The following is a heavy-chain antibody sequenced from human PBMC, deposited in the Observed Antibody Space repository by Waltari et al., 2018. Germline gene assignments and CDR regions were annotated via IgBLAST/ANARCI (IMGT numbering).Heavy chain of an antibody. V-gene: IGHV4-34*01. CDR1: GGSFSGYY. D-gene: IGHD6-13*01. Sequence: QVQLQQWGAGLLKPSETLSLTCAVYGGSFSGYYWSWIRQPPGKGLEWLGEINLSESTNYNPSLQSRVTISVDTSKTQFSLKLSSATAADTALYYCARGQQRLVRGMDVWGQGTTVTVSS. J-gene: IGHJ6*02. CDR3: ARGQQRLVRGMDV. CDR2: INLSEST.